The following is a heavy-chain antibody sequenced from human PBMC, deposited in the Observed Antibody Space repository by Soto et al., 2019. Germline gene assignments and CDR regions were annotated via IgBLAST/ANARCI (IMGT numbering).Heavy chain of an antibody. Sequence: PGESLKLSCKGSGYSFTSYWIGWVRQMPGKGLERMGIIYPGDSDTRYSPSFQGQVTISADKSISTAYLQWSSLKASDTAMYYCARQDCSGGSCRYYGMDVWGQGTTVTVSS. V-gene: IGHV5-51*01. CDR1: GYSFTSYW. CDR2: IYPGDSDT. J-gene: IGHJ6*02. CDR3: ARQDCSGGSCRYYGMDV. D-gene: IGHD2-15*01.